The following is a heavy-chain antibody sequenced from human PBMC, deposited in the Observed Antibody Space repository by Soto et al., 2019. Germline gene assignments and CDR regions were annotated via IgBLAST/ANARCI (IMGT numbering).Heavy chain of an antibody. CDR2: SYYRSKWYN. V-gene: IGHV6-1*01. Sequence: QAPSLTCAYTSDSVSSCKNAWNWIRQSPSTVLNLLGKSYYRSKWYNHDVVSVQSPITFNPDTSKNQCSLQLNSVTPEDTAVYYCARAVSGADWNQYYYYYYGMDVWGQGTTVTVSS. J-gene: IGHJ6*02. CDR3: ARAVSGADWNQYYYYYYGMDV. CDR1: SDSVSSCKNA. D-gene: IGHD1-1*01.